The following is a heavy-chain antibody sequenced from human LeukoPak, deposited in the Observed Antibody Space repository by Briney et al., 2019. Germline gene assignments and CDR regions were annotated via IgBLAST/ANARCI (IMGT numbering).Heavy chain of an antibody. J-gene: IGHJ4*02. Sequence: SETLSLTCAVYGGSFSGYYWSWIRQPPGKGLEWIGEINHSGSTNYNLSLKSRVTISVDTSKNQFSLKLSSVTAADTAVYYCARGLWQLGWGQGTLVTVSS. D-gene: IGHD6-6*01. V-gene: IGHV4-34*01. CDR3: ARGLWQLG. CDR1: GGSFSGYY. CDR2: INHSGST.